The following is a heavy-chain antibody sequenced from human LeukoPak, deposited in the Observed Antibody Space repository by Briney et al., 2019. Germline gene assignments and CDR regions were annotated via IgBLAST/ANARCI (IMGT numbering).Heavy chain of an antibody. D-gene: IGHD3-22*01. CDR1: GYTFTGYY. V-gene: IGHV1-2*06. CDR3: ARGTYYYDSSGYYSLEY. J-gene: IGHJ4*02. Sequence: ASVKVSCKDSGYTFTGYYMHWVRQAPGQGLEWMGRINPNSGGTNYAQKFRGRVTMTRDTSISTAYMELSRLRSDDTAVYYCARGTYYYDSSGYYSLEYWGQGTLVTVSS. CDR2: INPNSGGT.